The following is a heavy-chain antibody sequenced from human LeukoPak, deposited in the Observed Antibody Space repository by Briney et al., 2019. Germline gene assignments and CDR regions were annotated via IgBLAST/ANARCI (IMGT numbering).Heavy chain of an antibody. CDR3: AAWYSSFDY. CDR1: GGSISSSSYY. D-gene: IGHD6-19*01. Sequence: SETLSLTCTVSGGSISSSSYYWGWIRQPPGKGLEWIGSIYYSGSTYYNPSLKSRVTISVDTSKNQFSLKLSSVTAADTAVYYCAAWYSSFDYWGQGTLVTASS. V-gene: IGHV4-39*01. CDR2: IYYSGST. J-gene: IGHJ4*02.